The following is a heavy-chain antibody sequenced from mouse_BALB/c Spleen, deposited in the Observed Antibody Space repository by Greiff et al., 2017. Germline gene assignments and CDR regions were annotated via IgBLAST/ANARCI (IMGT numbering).Heavy chain of an antibody. CDR1: GYTFTSYW. CDR3: ARFNWDGYAMDY. J-gene: IGHJ4*01. CDR2: INPSTGYT. D-gene: IGHD4-1*01. V-gene: IGHV1-7*01. Sequence: QVQLQQSGAELAKPGASVKMSCKASGYTFTSYWMHWVKQRPGQGLEWIGYINPSTGYTEYNQKFKDKATLTADKSSSTAYMQLSSLTSEDSAVYDCARFNWDGYAMDYWGQGTSVTVSS.